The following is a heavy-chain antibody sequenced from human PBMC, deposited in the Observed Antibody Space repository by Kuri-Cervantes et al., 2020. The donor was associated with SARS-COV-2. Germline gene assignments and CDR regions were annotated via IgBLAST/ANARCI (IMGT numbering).Heavy chain of an antibody. V-gene: IGHV3-11*05. J-gene: IGHJ4*02. D-gene: IGHD4-17*01. CDR2: ISSSSSYT. CDR1: GFTFSDYY. CDR3: ARDSAWANGDNSYYFDY. Sequence: GEFLKISCAASGFTFSDYYMSWIRQAPGKGLEWVSYISSSSSYTNYADSVKGRFSVSRDNTENSLVLQMDSLRAEDTAIYYCARDSAWANGDNSYYFDYWGQGTLVTVSS.